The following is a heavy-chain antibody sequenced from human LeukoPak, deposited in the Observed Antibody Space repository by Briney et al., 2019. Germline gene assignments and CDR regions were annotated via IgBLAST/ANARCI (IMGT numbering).Heavy chain of an antibody. J-gene: IGHJ4*02. V-gene: IGHV6-1*01. CDR1: GDSVSNTTTA. CDR2: TYYRSKWYY. CDR3: ARGYSLNY. D-gene: IGHD3-9*01. Sequence: SQTLSLTCAISGDSVSNTTTAWNWIRRSPSRGLEWLGRTYYRSKWYYEYAVSVKSRITISPDTSKNQFSLQLNSVTPEDTAVYYCARGYSLNYWGQGTLVTVSS.